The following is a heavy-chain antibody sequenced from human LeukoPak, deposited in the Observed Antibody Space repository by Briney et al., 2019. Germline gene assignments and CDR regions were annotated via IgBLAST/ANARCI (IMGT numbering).Heavy chain of an antibody. D-gene: IGHD1-26*01. Sequence: ASETLSLTCTVSGGSISSSSYYWGWIRQPPGKGLEWIGSIYHSGSTYYNPSLKSRVTISVDTSKNQFSLKLSSVTAADTAVYYCASALVVGADAFDIWGQGTMVTVSS. J-gene: IGHJ3*02. CDR3: ASALVVGADAFDI. CDR1: GGSISSSSYY. V-gene: IGHV4-39*07. CDR2: IYHSGST.